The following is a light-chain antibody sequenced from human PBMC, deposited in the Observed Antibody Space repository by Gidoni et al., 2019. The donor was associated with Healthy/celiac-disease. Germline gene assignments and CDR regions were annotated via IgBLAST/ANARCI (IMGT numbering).Light chain of an antibody. CDR3: QQYDVSAGT. CDR2: GAS. Sequence: ELVLTQSPGTLSLSPGETATLSCRASQSVSSSWLAWYQQKPGQAPRLLIYGASSRATGIPDRFSGNGSGTDFTLTISRLEPEDFAVYYCQQYDVSAGTFGQGTKVEIK. V-gene: IGKV3-20*01. J-gene: IGKJ1*01. CDR1: QSVSSSW.